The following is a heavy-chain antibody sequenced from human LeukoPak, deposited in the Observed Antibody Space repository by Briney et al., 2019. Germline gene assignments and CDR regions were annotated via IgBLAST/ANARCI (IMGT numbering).Heavy chain of an antibody. D-gene: IGHD6-13*01. CDR2: INHSGST. V-gene: IGHV4-34*01. J-gene: IGHJ5*02. CDR3: ARVRGYSSSWYPGWFDP. CDR1: GGSFSGYY. Sequence: SETLSLTCAVYGGSFSGYYWSWIRQPPGKGLEWIGEINHSGSTNYNPSLKSRVTISVDPSKNQFSLKLSSVTAADTAVYYCARVRGYSSSWYPGWFDPWGQGTLVTVSS.